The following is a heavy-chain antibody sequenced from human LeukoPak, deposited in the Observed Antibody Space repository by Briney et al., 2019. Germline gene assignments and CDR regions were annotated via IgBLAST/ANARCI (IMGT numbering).Heavy chain of an antibody. D-gene: IGHD3-10*01. CDR3: ARLYYYGSGSYPFFDY. CDR1: GGSISTYY. Sequence: SETLSLTCTVSGGSISTYYWSWIRQPPGKGLEYIRYIYYSGSASYNPSLKSRVTISVDTSKNQFSLELSSVAAADTAVYYCARLYYYGSGSYPFFDYWGQGTLVTVSS. J-gene: IGHJ4*02. CDR2: IYYSGSA. V-gene: IGHV4-59*01.